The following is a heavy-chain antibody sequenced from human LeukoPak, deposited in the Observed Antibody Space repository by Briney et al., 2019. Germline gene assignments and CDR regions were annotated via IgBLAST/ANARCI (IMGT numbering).Heavy chain of an antibody. J-gene: IGHJ6*02. V-gene: IGHV1-69*04. CDR3: ARDPLPLYGSGSRDYYYYGMDV. CDR2: IISILGIA. D-gene: IGHD3-10*01. CDR1: GGTFIFYT. Sequence: GASVTVSFTASGGTFIFYTIGWVRQARGQGKEWMGGIISILGIANYAQKFQGRVTITADNSTSTAYMELSSLRSEDTAVYYCARDPLPLYGSGSRDYYYYGMDVWGQGTTVTVSS.